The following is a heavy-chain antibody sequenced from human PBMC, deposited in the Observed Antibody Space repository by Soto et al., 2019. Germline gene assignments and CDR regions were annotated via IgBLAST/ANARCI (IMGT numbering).Heavy chain of an antibody. CDR2: IYDTGISGYTPST. V-gene: IGHV4-59*01. Sequence: SETLFLTCTVPGGSITSSYWSWIRRPPGKGLEWIAYIYDTGISGYTPSTSYNPSLKSRVTMSVDTSKSQFSLKLTSVTAADTAVYYCARGEDAFFYYGLDVWGQGITVTVSS. J-gene: IGHJ6*02. CDR1: GGSITSSY. CDR3: ARGEDAFFYYGLDV.